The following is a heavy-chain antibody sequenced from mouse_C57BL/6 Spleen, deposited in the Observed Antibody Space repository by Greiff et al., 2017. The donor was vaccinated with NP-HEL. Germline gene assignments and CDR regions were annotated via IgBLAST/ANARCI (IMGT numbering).Heavy chain of an antibody. CDR2: ISSGGSYT. Sequence: EVQLVESGGDLVKPGGSLKLSCAASGFTFSSYGMSWVRQTPDKRLEWVATISSGGSYTYYPDSVKGRFTISRDNAKNTLYLQMSSLKSEDTAMYYCARQDYGMDYWGQGTSVTVSS. CDR3: ARQDYGMDY. J-gene: IGHJ4*01. D-gene: IGHD2-4*01. V-gene: IGHV5-6*01. CDR1: GFTFSSYG.